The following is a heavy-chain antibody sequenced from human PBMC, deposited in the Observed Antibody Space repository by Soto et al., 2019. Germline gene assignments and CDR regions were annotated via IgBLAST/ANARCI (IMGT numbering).Heavy chain of an antibody. D-gene: IGHD2-2*01. CDR2: INPSGGST. CDR1: GYTFTSYY. Sequence: ASVKVSCKASGYTFTSYYMHWVRQAPGQGLEWMGIINPSGGSTSYAQKFQGRVTMTRDTSTSTVYMELSSLRSEDTAVYYCASRSLYCSSTSCYSLGYWGKGTLVTVSS. J-gene: IGHJ4*02. CDR3: ASRSLYCSSTSCYSLGY. V-gene: IGHV1-46*01.